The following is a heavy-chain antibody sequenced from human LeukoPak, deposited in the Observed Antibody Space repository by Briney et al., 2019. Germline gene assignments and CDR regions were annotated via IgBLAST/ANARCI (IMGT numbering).Heavy chain of an antibody. V-gene: IGHV1-2*06. CDR3: ARAVAAGYYYMDV. Sequence: ASVKVSCKASGYTSTGYYMHWVRQAPGQGLEWMGRINPNSGGTNYAQKFQDRVTMTRDTSISTAYMELSRLRSDDTTVYYCARAVAAGYYYMDVWGKGTTVTVSS. CDR1: GYTSTGYY. J-gene: IGHJ6*03. D-gene: IGHD6-13*01. CDR2: INPNSGGT.